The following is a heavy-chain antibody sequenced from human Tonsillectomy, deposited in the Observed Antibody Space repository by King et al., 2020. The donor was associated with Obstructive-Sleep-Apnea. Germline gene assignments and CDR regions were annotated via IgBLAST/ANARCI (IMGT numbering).Heavy chain of an antibody. Sequence: VQLVESGGGLVQPGRSLRLSCAASGFTFDDYAMHWIRQDPGKGLEWVSGISWNSGSIAYADSVKGRFTISRDNAKNSLYLKMNSLRAEDTALYDCASSLHPYDSGGYPEYGMDGCGQGTTVTVSS. CDR1: GFTFDDYA. CDR2: ISWNSGSI. D-gene: IGHD3-22*01. V-gene: IGHV3-9*01. J-gene: IGHJ6*02. CDR3: ASSLHPYDSGGYPEYGMDG.